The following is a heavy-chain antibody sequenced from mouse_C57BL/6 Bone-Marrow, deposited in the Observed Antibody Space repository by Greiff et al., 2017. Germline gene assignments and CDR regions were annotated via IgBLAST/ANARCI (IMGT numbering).Heavy chain of an antibody. J-gene: IGHJ4*01. V-gene: IGHV5-12*01. CDR2: ISNGGGST. D-gene: IGHD1-1*01. Sequence: DVQLVESGGGLVQPGGSLKLSCAASGFTFSDYYMYWVRQTPEKRLEWVAYISNGGGSTYYPDTVKGRFTISRDNAKNTLYLQMSRLKSADTAMYSWAREDGSSPYAMDYWGQGTSVTVSS. CDR3: AREDGSSPYAMDY. CDR1: GFTFSDYY.